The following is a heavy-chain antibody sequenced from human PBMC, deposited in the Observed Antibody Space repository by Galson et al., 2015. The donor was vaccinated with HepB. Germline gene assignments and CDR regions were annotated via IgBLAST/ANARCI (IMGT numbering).Heavy chain of an antibody. V-gene: IGHV1-18*04. CDR3: ARAIKLLWFGGDLDYYGMDV. CDR2: ISAYNGNT. CDR1: GYTFNSYG. Sequence: SVKVSCKASGYTFNSYGISWVRQAPGQGLEWMGWISAYNGNTKYAQKFQGRVTMTTGTSTSTAYLELRSLRSDDTAVYYCARAIKLLWFGGDLDYYGMDVWGQGTTGTVSS. D-gene: IGHD3-10*01. J-gene: IGHJ6*02.